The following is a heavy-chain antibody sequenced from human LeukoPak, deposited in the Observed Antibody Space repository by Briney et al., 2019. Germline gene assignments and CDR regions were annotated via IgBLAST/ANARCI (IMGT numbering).Heavy chain of an antibody. CDR2: VSYSGST. CDR1: GGSISSGGYS. Sequence: PSETLSLTCAVSGGSISSGGYSWGWIRQPPGKGLEWIGSVSYSGSTYYNPSLRGRVTISADTSKDQFSLKLSSMTAADTAVYYCAKYTKVAAIYPFDYWGQGTLVTVSS. D-gene: IGHD1-26*01. V-gene: IGHV4-39*07. J-gene: IGHJ4*02. CDR3: AKYTKVAAIYPFDY.